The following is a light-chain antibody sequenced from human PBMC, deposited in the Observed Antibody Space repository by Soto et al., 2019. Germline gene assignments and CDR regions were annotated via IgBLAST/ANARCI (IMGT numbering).Light chain of an antibody. CDR2: GAS. V-gene: IGKV1-39*01. CDR3: QQSFATPIT. CDR1: QAISNY. J-gene: IGKJ5*01. Sequence: LMTQSPSSLSASVGDRVTITCRASQAISNYLNWYQQKPGKAPKVLIYGASGLQSGVPLTFSGSGYGTNFTFTIASLGPEDFATYYCQQSFATPITFGQGTRVDIK.